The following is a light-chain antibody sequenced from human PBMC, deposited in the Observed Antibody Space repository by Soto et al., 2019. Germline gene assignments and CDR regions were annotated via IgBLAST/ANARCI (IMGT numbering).Light chain of an antibody. CDR2: DAS. J-gene: IGKJ2*01. V-gene: IGKV1-5*01. Sequence: DIPMPQSPSTLSASVGDRVTITCRASQSISSWLAWYQQKPGKAPKLLIYDASSLEGGVPSRFSGSGSGTDFTLTSSSLQPDDFATSYCQQYNRWGTFGQGTKLEIK. CDR1: QSISSW. CDR3: QQYNRWGT.